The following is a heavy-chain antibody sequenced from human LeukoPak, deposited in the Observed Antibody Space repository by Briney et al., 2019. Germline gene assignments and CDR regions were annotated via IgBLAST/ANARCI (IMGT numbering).Heavy chain of an antibody. Sequence: GESLKISCKGSGYSFTTYWISWVRQMPGKGLEWMGRIDPSDSYTKYSPSFQGHVTISADKSISTAYLQWSSLKASDTAMYYCARRDRSGCYDFDYWGQGTLVTVSA. J-gene: IGHJ4*02. CDR3: ARRDRSGCYDFDY. CDR1: GYSFTTYW. V-gene: IGHV5-10-1*01. CDR2: IDPSDSYT. D-gene: IGHD6-19*01.